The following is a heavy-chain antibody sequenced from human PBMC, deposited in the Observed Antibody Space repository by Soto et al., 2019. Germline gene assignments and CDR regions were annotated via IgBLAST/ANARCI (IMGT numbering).Heavy chain of an antibody. D-gene: IGHD6-13*01. Sequence: QVQLQQWGAGLLKPSETLSLTCAVYGGSFSGYYWSWIRQPPGKGLEWIGEINHSGSTNYNPSLKSRVTISVDTSKNQFSLKLSSVTAADTAVYYCARRPRSSWYYFDYWGQGTLVTVSS. CDR2: INHSGST. CDR1: GGSFSGYY. CDR3: ARRPRSSWYYFDY. V-gene: IGHV4-34*01. J-gene: IGHJ4*02.